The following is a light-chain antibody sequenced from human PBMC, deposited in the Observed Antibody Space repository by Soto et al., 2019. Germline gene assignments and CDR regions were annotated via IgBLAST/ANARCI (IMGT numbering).Light chain of an antibody. J-gene: IGKJ1*01. V-gene: IGKV3-20*01. CDR1: QSSSRY. Sequence: IVLTQSPGTLSLSPGERTTLSCSATQSSSRYLAWYQQKPGQGPRLLIYGASSRATGTPDRFSGSGSGTDFTLTINRLEPEDFALYYCQQYGSSPPTFGQGTKVEI. CDR3: QQYGSSPPT. CDR2: GAS.